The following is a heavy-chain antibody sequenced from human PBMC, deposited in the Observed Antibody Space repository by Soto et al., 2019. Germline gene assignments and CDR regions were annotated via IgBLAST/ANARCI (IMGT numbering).Heavy chain of an antibody. CDR2: IYPGDSDT. V-gene: IGHV5-51*01. D-gene: IGHD4-17*01. Sequence: GESLKISCKGSGYSFTSYWIGWVRQMPGKGLEWMGIIYPGDSDTRYSPSFQGQVTISADRSISTAYLQWSSLKASDTAMYYCERHPSGDYERMDVWGQGTTVTVSS. CDR1: GYSFTSYW. CDR3: ERHPSGDYERMDV. J-gene: IGHJ6*02.